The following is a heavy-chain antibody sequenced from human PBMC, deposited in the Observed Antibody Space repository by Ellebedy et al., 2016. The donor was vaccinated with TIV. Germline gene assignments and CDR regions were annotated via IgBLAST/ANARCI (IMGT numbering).Heavy chain of an antibody. J-gene: IGHJ4*02. V-gene: IGHV4-34*01. CDR2: INHSGST. Sequence: GSLRLXCAVYGGSFSGYYWSWIRQPPGKGLEWIGEINHSGSTNYNPSLKSRVTISVDTSKNQFSLKLSSVTAADTAVYYCARGSGSYSYWGQGTLVTVSS. D-gene: IGHD3-10*01. CDR3: ARGSGSYSY. CDR1: GGSFSGYY.